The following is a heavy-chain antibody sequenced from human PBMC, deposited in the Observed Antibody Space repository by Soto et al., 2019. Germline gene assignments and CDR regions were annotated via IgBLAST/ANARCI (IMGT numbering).Heavy chain of an antibody. J-gene: IGHJ4*02. CDR1: GYTLTELS. D-gene: IGHD6-19*01. CDR2: FDPEDGNT. Sequence: ASVKVSCKVSGYTLTELSMHWVRQAPGKGLEWMGGFDPEDGNTKYSQKFQGRVTITRDTSASTAYMELSSLRSEDTAVYYCARAVAVAADFDYWGQGTLVTVSS. CDR3: ARAVAVAADFDY. V-gene: IGHV1-24*01.